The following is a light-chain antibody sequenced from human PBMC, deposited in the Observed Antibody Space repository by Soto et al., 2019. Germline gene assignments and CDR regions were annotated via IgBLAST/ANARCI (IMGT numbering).Light chain of an antibody. CDR1: QGVGNF. Sequence: AIRMTQSPSSFSASPGDRVTITCRASQGVGNFLAWYQQKPGKAPNLLIYAASTLQAGVPSRFNGSRSVTDFTLTISCLQPEDFATYHCQQYYDFPITFGGGTKVEIK. J-gene: IGKJ4*01. CDR2: AAS. V-gene: IGKV1-8*01. CDR3: QQYYDFPIT.